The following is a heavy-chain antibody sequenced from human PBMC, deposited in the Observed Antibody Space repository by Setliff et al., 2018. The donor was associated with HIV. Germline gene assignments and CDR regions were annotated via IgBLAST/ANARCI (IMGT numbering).Heavy chain of an antibody. CDR3: ARPRRVGSRAWYWFDI. V-gene: IGHV4-38-2*01. J-gene: IGHJ5*02. Sequence: ETLSLTCAASGYSINSGFSRAWIRQPPGQGPQWIGSIYQSGSIYYNPSLQSRVTISVDSSKNQFSLNLFSVTAADTAVYYCARPRRVGSRAWYWFDIWGQGTLVTVSS. CDR1: GYSINSGFS. D-gene: IGHD6-19*01. CDR2: IYQSGSI.